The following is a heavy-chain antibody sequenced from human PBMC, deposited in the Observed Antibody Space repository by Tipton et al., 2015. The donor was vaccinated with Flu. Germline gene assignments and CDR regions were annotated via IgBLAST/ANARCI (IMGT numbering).Heavy chain of an antibody. V-gene: IGHV4-59*01. CDR2: IYYSGST. D-gene: IGHD4-23*01. CDR1: GGSISSYY. CDR3: ARESGGNIDY. J-gene: IGHJ4*02. Sequence: TLSLTCTVSGGSISSYYWSWIRQPPGKGLEWIGYIYYSGSTNYNPSLKSRVTISVDTSKNQFSLKLSSVTAADTAVYYCARESGGNIDYWGQGTLVTVSS.